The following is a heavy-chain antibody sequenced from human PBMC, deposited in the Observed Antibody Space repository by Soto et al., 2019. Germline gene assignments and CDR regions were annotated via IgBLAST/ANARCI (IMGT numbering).Heavy chain of an antibody. D-gene: IGHD6-13*01. Sequence: SGFTFSSYLMPWVRQALGKWLVWGARINTEASGTHYADSVKGRFTISRDNSKNTLYLQMNSLTAEDTGFYYCARDYSTFVFDYWGQGILVTVSS. J-gene: IGHJ4*02. CDR2: INTEASGT. CDR1: GFTFSSYL. CDR3: ARDYSTFVFDY. V-gene: IGHV3-74*01.